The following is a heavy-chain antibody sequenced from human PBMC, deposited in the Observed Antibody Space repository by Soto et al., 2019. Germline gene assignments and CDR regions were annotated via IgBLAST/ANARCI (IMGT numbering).Heavy chain of an antibody. J-gene: IGHJ4*02. D-gene: IGHD3-10*01. V-gene: IGHV1-18*01. CDR1: GYTYTSYG. CDR2: ISAHDGDI. Sequence: QVHLVQSGAEVKKPGPSVKVSCEASGYTYTSYGITGVRQAPGQGLEWMGWISAHDGDIDYAQKLQGRVIVTRDTSTSRAYMEVRSLRSDDTAVYYCARGRYGEYWGQGALVTVSS. CDR3: ARGRYGEY.